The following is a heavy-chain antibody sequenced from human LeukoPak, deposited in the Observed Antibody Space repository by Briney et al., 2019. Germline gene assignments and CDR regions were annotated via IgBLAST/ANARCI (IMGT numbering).Heavy chain of an antibody. CDR2: INPNSGGT. V-gene: IGHV1-2*02. Sequence: ASVKVSCKASGYTFTGYYMHWVRQAPGQGLEWMGWINPNSGGTNYAQKFQGRVTMTRDTSISTAYMELSRLRSDDTAVYYYARDLQPWLQGYFDYWGQGTLVTVSS. D-gene: IGHD5-18*01. CDR1: GYTFTGYY. CDR3: ARDLQPWLQGYFDY. J-gene: IGHJ4*02.